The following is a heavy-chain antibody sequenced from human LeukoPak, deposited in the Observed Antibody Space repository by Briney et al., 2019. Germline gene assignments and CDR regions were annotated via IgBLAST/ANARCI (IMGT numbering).Heavy chain of an antibody. J-gene: IGHJ4*02. D-gene: IGHD6-19*01. V-gene: IGHV3-48*02. CDR3: ARDSGWGNYFDY. CDR2: ISTSSRTI. Sequence: GGSLRLSCAASGFTFNTYSMNWVRLAPGKGLERVSYISTSSRTIYYADSVKGRFTISRDNAKNSLYLQMNSLRDEDTAVYYCARDSGWGNYFDYWGQGTLVIVSS. CDR1: GFTFNTYS.